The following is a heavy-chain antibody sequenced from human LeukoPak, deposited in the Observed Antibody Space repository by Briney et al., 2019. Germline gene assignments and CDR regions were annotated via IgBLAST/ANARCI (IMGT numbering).Heavy chain of an antibody. Sequence: ASVKVSCKASGYTFTGYYMHWVRQAPGQGLEWMGWISAYNGNTNYAQKLQGRVTMTTDTSTSTAYMELRSLRSDDTAVYYCATISGSFEYLDYWGQGTLVTVSS. V-gene: IGHV1-18*04. CDR2: ISAYNGNT. J-gene: IGHJ4*02. CDR1: GYTFTGYY. D-gene: IGHD1-26*01. CDR3: ATISGSFEYLDY.